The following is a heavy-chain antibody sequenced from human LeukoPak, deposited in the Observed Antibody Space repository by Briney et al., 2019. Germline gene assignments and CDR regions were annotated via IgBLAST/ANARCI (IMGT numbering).Heavy chain of an antibody. D-gene: IGHD6-13*01. CDR1: GFTFSNTW. V-gene: IGHV3-15*01. CDR3: TSLRGSSSQYFQY. Sequence: GGSLRLSCAASGFTFSNTWMSWVRQAPGKGLEWVGRIKSKTDGGTTDYAAPVKGRFTISRDDSKDTLYLQMNSLRTEDTAVYYCTSLRGSSSQYFQYWGQGTLVTVSS. CDR2: IKSKTDGGTT. J-gene: IGHJ1*01.